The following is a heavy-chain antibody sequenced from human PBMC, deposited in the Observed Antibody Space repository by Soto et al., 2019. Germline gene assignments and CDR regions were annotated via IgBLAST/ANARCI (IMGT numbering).Heavy chain of an antibody. CDR2: INHSGST. V-gene: IGHV4-30-2*01. D-gene: IGHD6-6*01. CDR1: DGTISTVGYT. CDR3: ARSAARRGFDY. J-gene: IGHJ4*02. Sequence: PSETLSLTCAVSDGTISTVGYTWAWIRQPPGKGLEWIGEINHSGSTNYNPSLKSRVTISVDRSKNQFSLKLSSVTAADTAVYYCARSAARRGFDYWGQGTLVTVSS.